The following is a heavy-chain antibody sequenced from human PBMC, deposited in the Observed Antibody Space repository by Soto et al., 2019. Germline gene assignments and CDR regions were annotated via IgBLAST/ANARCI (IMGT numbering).Heavy chain of an antibody. CDR1: GFTFSSFA. Sequence: EVQLLESGGGLVQPGGSLRLSCVASGFTFSSFAMSWVRQAPGKGLEWVSLLSGSGDNTYYADSVKGRFTISRDNSKSTLYLQMNSLRAEDTAIYYCAKDISPGQGYRIFDYWDQGTQVTVSS. D-gene: IGHD5-18*01. V-gene: IGHV3-23*01. J-gene: IGHJ4*02. CDR2: LSGSGDNT. CDR3: AKDISPGQGYRIFDY.